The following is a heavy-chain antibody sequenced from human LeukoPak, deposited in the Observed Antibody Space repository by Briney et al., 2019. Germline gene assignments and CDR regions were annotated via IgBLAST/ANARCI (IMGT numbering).Heavy chain of an antibody. J-gene: IGHJ6*02. D-gene: IGHD3-9*01. CDR1: GFTFSSYW. V-gene: IGHV3-74*01. CDR2: ITGDGSNI. CDR3: ARDLMDYDVSTGLHHYYMDV. Sequence: GGSLRLSCVASGFTFSSYWMHWVRQDPRKGLVWVSRITGDGSNINYADSVRGRFTISRDNAKNTLYLQMNTLRVEDTAVYYCARDLMDYDVSTGLHHYYMDVWGQGTTVTVSS.